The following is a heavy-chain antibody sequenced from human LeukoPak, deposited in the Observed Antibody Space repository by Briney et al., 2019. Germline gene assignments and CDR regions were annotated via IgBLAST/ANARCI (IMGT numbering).Heavy chain of an antibody. CDR1: GGSISSFY. D-gene: IGHD6-25*01. J-gene: IGHJ4*02. CDR2: IFHNGDI. Sequence: SETLSLTCTVSGGSISSFYWSWIRQSPGKGLECIGYIFHNGDINYNPSLKSRVTITMDTSKNQFSLRLSSVTAADTAVYFCASTARLFQHWGQRALVTVSS. V-gene: IGHV4-59*08. CDR3: ASTARLFQH.